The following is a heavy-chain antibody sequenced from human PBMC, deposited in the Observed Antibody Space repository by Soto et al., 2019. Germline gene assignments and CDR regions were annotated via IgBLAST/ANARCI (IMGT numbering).Heavy chain of an antibody. CDR1: GLTFSTYA. J-gene: IGHJ4*02. CDR3: AKDRPNYYGSGGGYYKMAGDY. D-gene: IGHD3-10*01. CDR2: ISGNGANT. V-gene: IGHV3-23*01. Sequence: GGSLRLSCAASGLTFSTYAMSWVRQAPGKGLEWVSSISGNGANTYYTDSVKGRFIISRDKSKNTLYLQMNSLSAEDTALYYCAKDRPNYYGSGGGYYKMAGDYWGQGTLVTVSS.